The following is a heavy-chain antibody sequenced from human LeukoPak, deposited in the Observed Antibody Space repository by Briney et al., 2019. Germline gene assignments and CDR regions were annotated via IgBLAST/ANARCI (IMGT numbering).Heavy chain of an antibody. CDR2: INEDATTI. Sequence: GGSLRLSCAASGFAFSAYWMHWVRQAPGKGLEWVSRINEDATTISYADSVKGRFIISRDNSKKSLYLQMNNLRAEDTAVYYCVRDLVFVWTPGDDFDFWGQGTLVTLSS. V-gene: IGHV3-74*01. J-gene: IGHJ4*02. D-gene: IGHD3-16*01. CDR3: VRDLVFVWTPGDDFDF. CDR1: GFAFSAYW.